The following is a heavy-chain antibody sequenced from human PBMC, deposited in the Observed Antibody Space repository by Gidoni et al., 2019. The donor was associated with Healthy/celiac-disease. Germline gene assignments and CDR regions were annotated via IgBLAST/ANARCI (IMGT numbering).Heavy chain of an antibody. CDR2: IGTAGDT. CDR1: GFTFSSYD. CDR3: ARVSSRGAFDI. Sequence: EVQLVESVGGLVQQGGSLRLACAASGFTFSSYDMHWVRQATGKGLEWVSAIGTAGDTYYPGSVKGRFTISRENAKNSLYLQMNSLRAGDTAVYYCARVSSRGAFDIWGQGTMVTVSS. V-gene: IGHV3-13*01. J-gene: IGHJ3*02.